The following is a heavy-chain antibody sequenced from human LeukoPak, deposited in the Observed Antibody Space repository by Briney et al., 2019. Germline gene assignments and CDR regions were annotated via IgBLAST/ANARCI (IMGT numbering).Heavy chain of an antibody. V-gene: IGHV1-18*01. CDR3: VRARGCSNCVLTECFDS. CDR2: ISNFDGDT. D-gene: IGHD6-13*01. J-gene: IGHJ3*01. CDR1: GRLFTSYG. Sequence: GASVTVSCKASGRLFTSYGIAWVRQAPGEGLEWVGWISNFDGDTKVAENLQGRVTLTTDSSTSTAYMVLTNLKFDDTAVYYCVRARGCSNCVLTECFDSWGQGTKVTVSS.